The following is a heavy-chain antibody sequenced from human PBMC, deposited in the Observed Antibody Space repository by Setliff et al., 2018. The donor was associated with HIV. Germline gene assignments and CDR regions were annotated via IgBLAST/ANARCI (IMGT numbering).Heavy chain of an antibody. CDR2: ISYSGST. CDR3: TRGQPDTIFGVVVFDC. D-gene: IGHD3-3*01. V-gene: IGHV4-59*12. J-gene: IGHJ4*02. Sequence: PSETLSLTCTVSGGSISSDYWSWIRQPPGKGLEWIGYISYSGSTNYNPSLKSRVTISIDKAKNQISLRLTSVTAADTAIYFCTRGQPDTIFGVVVFDCWGQGKMVTVSS. CDR1: GGSISSDY.